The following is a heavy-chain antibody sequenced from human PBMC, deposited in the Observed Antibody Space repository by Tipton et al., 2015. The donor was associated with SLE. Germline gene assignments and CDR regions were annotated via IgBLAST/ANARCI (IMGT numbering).Heavy chain of an antibody. J-gene: IGHJ6*02. CDR2: TYYRSKWYN. V-gene: IGHV6-1*01. CDR1: GDSVSSNSAA. CDR3: ARESGSSNYYYYGMDI. D-gene: IGHD1-26*01. Sequence: GLVKPSQTLSLTCAISGDSVSSNSAAWNWIRQSPSRGLEWLGRTYYRSKWYNDYAVSVKSRITINPDTSKNQFSLKLSSVTAADTAVYYCARESGSSNYYYYGMDIWGQGTTVTVSS.